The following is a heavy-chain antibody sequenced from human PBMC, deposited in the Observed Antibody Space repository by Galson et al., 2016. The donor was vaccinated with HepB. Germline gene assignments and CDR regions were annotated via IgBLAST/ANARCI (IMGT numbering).Heavy chain of an antibody. D-gene: IGHD1/OR15-1a*01. CDR3: RNNDY. Sequence: SVRLSCAASGFTFSPYYMIWIRQAPGKGREEVSYISIRGSPIYYADSVKRRFTIPRDNAKNSLYLQMNSQRAEDTAVYYCRNNDYWGQGTLVTVSS. CDR2: ISIRGSPI. J-gene: IGHJ4*02. V-gene: IGHV3-11*01. CDR1: GFTFSPYY.